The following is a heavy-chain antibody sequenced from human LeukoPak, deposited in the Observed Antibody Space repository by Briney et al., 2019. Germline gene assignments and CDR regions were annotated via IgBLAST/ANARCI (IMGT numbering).Heavy chain of an antibody. D-gene: IGHD2-2*02. CDR3: ASGPYTAFKY. CDR1: GYTFTDYY. V-gene: IGHV1-2*02. Sequence: ASVKVSCKASGYTFTDYYMYWVRQAPGQGLEWMGWINPNSGGTFFAQKFQGRVTMTRDTSISTAYMELSSLRSDDTAVYYCASGPYTAFKYWGKGTLVSVSS. J-gene: IGHJ4*02. CDR2: INPNSGGT.